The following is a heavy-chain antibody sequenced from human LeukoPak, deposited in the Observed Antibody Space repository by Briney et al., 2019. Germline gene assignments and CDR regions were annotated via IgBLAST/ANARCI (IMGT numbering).Heavy chain of an antibody. D-gene: IGHD6-13*01. CDR2: IRYDGSNK. CDR3: AKGSYSSTWYPAEYLQH. V-gene: IGHV3-30*02. J-gene: IGHJ1*01. CDR1: GFTFSSYA. Sequence: GRSLRLSCAASGFTFSSYAMHWVRQAPGKGLEWVAFIRYDGSNKYYADSVKGRFTISRDNSKNTLYLQINSLRDEDTAVYYCAKGSYSSTWYPAEYLQHWGQGTLVTVSS.